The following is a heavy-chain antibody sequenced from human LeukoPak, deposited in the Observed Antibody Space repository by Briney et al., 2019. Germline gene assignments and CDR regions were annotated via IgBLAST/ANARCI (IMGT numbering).Heavy chain of an antibody. CDR2: ISGDGSTT. CDR3: ARVTSYYYNTSGDYYFDH. J-gene: IGHJ4*02. V-gene: IGHV3-74*01. CDR1: GFTFRSDW. D-gene: IGHD3-22*01. Sequence: GGSLRLSCAASGFTFRSDWMHWVRQPPGKGPEWISRISGDGSTTTYADSVKGRFTISRDNAKNSLYLQMNSLRAEDTAVYYCARVTSYYYNTSGDYYFDHWGQGTLVTVSS.